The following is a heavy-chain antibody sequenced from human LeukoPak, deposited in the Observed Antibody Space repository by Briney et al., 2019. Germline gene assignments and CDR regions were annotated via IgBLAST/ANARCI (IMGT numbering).Heavy chain of an antibody. J-gene: IGHJ2*01. Sequence: PSETLSLPCTVSGGSFSSFYWSCIRQPPGKGLEWMGYIYYTGGTNYSPSLKSRITTSVDTSKNQCSLQLSSVTAADTAVYYCARHGTSVAWYFDLWGRGTLVAVSS. CDR2: IYYTGGT. V-gene: IGHV4-59*08. D-gene: IGHD6-19*01. CDR3: ARHGTSVAWYFDL. CDR1: GGSFSSFY.